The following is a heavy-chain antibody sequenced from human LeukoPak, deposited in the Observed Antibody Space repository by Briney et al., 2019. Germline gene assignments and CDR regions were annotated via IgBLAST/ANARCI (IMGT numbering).Heavy chain of an antibody. CDR2: IHSSGNT. V-gene: IGHV4-39*01. CDR1: GASISGSSYY. D-gene: IGHD5-24*01. CDR3: ARPAGWLPRYYFEY. Sequence: SEALSLTCTVSGASISGSSYYWSWIRQPPGQGLEWIGTIHSSGNTYYNPSLKSRVTISVDTSKNQLSLKLSSVTAADTAVYYCARPAGWLPRYYFEYWGQGTLVTVSS. J-gene: IGHJ4*02.